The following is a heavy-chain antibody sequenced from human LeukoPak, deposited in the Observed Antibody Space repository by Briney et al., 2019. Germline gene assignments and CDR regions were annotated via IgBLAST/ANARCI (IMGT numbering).Heavy chain of an antibody. CDR3: ARARSRASTWYWDH. Sequence: GASAKVSCKASGYTFTDYGINWVRQAPGQGPEWMGWISTLYGNKNFAQKFQGRVTMTSDTSTSTAYLELASLTSDDSAIYYCARARSRASTWYWDHWGQGTLVTVSS. V-gene: IGHV1-18*01. CDR1: GYTFTDYG. CDR2: ISTLYGNK. J-gene: IGHJ4*02. D-gene: IGHD2-8*02.